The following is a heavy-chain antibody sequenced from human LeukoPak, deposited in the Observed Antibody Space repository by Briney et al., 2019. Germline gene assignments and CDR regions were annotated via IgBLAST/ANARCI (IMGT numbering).Heavy chain of an antibody. D-gene: IGHD3-3*01. Sequence: ASVKVSCKASGYTFTSYDINWVRQATGQGLEWMGWMNPNSGNTGYAQKFQGRVTMTRNTPISTAYMELSSLRSEDTAVYYCARVSRHYDFWSGYYTPLRGDAFDIWGQGTMVTVSS. V-gene: IGHV1-8*01. CDR2: MNPNSGNT. J-gene: IGHJ3*02. CDR1: GYTFTSYD. CDR3: ARVSRHYDFWSGYYTPLRGDAFDI.